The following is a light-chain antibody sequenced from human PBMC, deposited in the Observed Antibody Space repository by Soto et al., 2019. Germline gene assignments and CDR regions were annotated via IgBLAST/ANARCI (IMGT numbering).Light chain of an antibody. CDR1: QGVNNY. CDR3: QQRSNWPPMYT. CDR2: DAS. J-gene: IGKJ2*01. V-gene: IGKV3-11*01. Sequence: EIVLTQSPATLSLSPGERATLSCRASQGVNNYLAWYQQKPGQAPRLLIYDASNRATGIPARFSGSGSGTDFTLSISSLEPEDFAVYYCQQRSNWPPMYTFGQGTKLEIK.